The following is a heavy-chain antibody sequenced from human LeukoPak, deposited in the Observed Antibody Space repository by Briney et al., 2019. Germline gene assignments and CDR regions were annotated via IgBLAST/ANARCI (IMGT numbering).Heavy chain of an antibody. Sequence: GESLKISCKGSGYIFTSYWIGWVRQMPGKGLEWMGRIDPSDSYTNYSPSFQGHVTISADKSISTSYLQWSSLKASDTAMYYCASPDYGDYEVYWGQGTLVTVSS. CDR2: IDPSDSYT. V-gene: IGHV5-10-1*01. CDR3: ASPDYGDYEVY. J-gene: IGHJ4*02. D-gene: IGHD4-17*01. CDR1: GYIFTSYW.